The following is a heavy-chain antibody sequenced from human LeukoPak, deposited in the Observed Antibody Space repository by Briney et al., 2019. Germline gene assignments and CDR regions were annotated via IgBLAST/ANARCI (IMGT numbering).Heavy chain of an antibody. CDR2: ISAYNGNT. CDR3: AREAPIAAAGRDYYYGMDV. J-gene: IGHJ6*02. D-gene: IGHD6-13*01. V-gene: IGHV1-18*04. CDR1: GYTFTSYF. Sequence: ASVKVSCKASGYTFTSYFIHWVRQAPGQGLEWMGWISAYNGNTNYAQKLQGRVTMTTDTSTSTAYMELRSLRSDDTAVYYCAREAPIAAAGRDYYYGMDVWGQGTTVTVSS.